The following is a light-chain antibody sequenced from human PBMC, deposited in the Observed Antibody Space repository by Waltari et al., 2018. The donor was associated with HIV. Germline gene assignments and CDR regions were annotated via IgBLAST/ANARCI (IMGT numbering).Light chain of an antibody. Sequence: QSVLMQPPSVSGAPGQGITIPCPGSRSNIGSGYGVYWYQQFPGKAPKLLIYGNNNRPSGVPDRFSGSKSATSASLAITGLQAEDEADYYCQSYDSSVSGYVFGSGTKVTVL. J-gene: IGLJ1*01. CDR1: RSNIGSGYG. CDR2: GNN. CDR3: QSYDSSVSGYV. V-gene: IGLV1-40*01.